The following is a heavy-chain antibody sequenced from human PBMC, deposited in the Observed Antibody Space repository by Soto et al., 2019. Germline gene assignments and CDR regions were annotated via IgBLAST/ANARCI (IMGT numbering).Heavy chain of an antibody. CDR1: GFTFSSYE. CDR2: ISSSGSTI. D-gene: IGHD6-6*01. V-gene: IGHV3-48*03. CDR3: ARGYSSSSYFYYYYYGMDV. Sequence: EVQLVESGGGLVQPGGFLRLSCAASGFTFSSYEMNWVRQAPGKGLEWVSYISSSGSTIYYADSVKGRFTISRDNAKNSLYLQMNSLRAEDTAVYYCARGYSSSSYFYYYYYGMDVWGQGTTVTVSS. J-gene: IGHJ6*02.